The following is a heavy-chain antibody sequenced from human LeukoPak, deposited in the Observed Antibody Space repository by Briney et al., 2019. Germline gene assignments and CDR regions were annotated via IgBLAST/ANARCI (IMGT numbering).Heavy chain of an antibody. D-gene: IGHD3-10*01. CDR1: GFSLSNHG. CDR2: ISFDGIDK. J-gene: IGHJ6*02. CDR3: AKDRYYYNSGSSYAYYYFSMDV. V-gene: IGHV3-30*18. Sequence: GRSLRLSCAASGFSLSNHGMHWVRQAPGKGLGWVAVISFDGIDKFYADSVRGRFTISRDNSNNTLYLHMNSLTPEDTAVYFCAKDRYYYNSGSSYAYYYFSMDVWGQGTTVTVSS.